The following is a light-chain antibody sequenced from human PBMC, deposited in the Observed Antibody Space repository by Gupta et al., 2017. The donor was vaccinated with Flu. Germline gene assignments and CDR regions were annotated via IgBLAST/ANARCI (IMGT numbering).Light chain of an antibody. CDR3: QQLNSYPVT. Sequence: DIQLTQPPSFLSASVGDRVTITCRASQGISTYLAWYQQTPGKAPELLIYAASTLQSGVPSRFSASGSGTEFTLTISSLQPEDFATYYCQQLNSYPVTFGGGTKVTIK. CDR1: QGISTY. CDR2: AAS. V-gene: IGKV1-9*01. J-gene: IGKJ4*01.